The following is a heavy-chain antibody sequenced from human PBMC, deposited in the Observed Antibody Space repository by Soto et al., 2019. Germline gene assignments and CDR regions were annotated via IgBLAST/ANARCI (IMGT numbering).Heavy chain of an antibody. CDR2: IDWDDDK. V-gene: IGHV2-70*11. CDR1: GFSLSTSGMC. J-gene: IGHJ4*02. CDR3: ARNPTGEGTYYFDY. Sequence: SQTLTLTCTFSGFSLSTSGMCVSWIRQPPGKALEWLARIDWDDDKYYSTSLKARLTISKDTSKNQVVLTMTNMDPVDTATYYCARNPTGEGTYYFDYWGQGTLVTVSS. D-gene: IGHD4-17*01.